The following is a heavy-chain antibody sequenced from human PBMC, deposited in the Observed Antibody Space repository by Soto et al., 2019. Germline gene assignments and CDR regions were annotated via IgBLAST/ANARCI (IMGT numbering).Heavy chain of an antibody. V-gene: IGHV4-31*11. D-gene: IGHD3-10*01. CDR2: IYYSGST. CDR1: GGSISSGGYY. J-gene: IGHJ6*02. CDR3: ARDVYTFRGVNHYYYYGMDV. Sequence: SETLSLTCAVSGGSISSGGYYWSWIRQHPGKGLEWIGYIYYSGSTYYNPSLKSRVTISVDTSKNQFSLKLSSVTAADTAVYYCARDVYTFRGVNHYYYYGMDVWGQGTTVTVS.